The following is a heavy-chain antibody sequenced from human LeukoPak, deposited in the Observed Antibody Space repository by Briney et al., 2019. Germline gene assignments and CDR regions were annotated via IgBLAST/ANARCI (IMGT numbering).Heavy chain of an antibody. V-gene: IGHV1-18*01. D-gene: IGHD3-22*01. Sequence: ASVKVSCKASGYTFTSYGISWVRQAPGQGLEWMGWISAYNGNTNYAQKLQGRVTVTTDTSTSTAYMELRSLRSDDTAVYYCARLYYDSSGYSNYFYYWGQGTLVTVSS. CDR1: GYTFTSYG. CDR3: ARLYYDSSGYSNYFYY. CDR2: ISAYNGNT. J-gene: IGHJ4*02.